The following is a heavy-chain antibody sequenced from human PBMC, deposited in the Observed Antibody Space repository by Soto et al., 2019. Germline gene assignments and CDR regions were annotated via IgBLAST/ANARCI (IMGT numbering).Heavy chain of an antibody. CDR1: GGPISSYY. CDR3: ARGSSGWPPRLDY. J-gene: IGHJ4*02. CDR2: IYYSGST. D-gene: IGHD6-19*01. Sequence: QVQLQESGPGLVKPSETLSLNCTVSGGPISSYYWSWIRQSPGKGLEWIGYIYYSGSTNYNTSLTSRVTISVDTSKNQFSLELSSVTAADTAVYYCARGSSGWPPRLDYWCQGTLVTVSS. V-gene: IGHV4-59*01.